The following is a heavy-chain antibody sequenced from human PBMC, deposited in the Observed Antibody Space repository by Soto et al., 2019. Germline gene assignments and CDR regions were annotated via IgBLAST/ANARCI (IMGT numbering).Heavy chain of an antibody. J-gene: IGHJ3*02. CDR3: AREEGTRSGDPIDALAI. CDR1: GGTFSDYS. V-gene: IGHV1-69*01. CDR2: IIPFFGAT. Sequence: QVQLVQSGAEVKKPGSSVKVSCQTSGGTFSDYSITWVRQAPGQGLEWMGGIIPFFGATNYAHKFQGRVTITADDSTSTVYMELSSLRSEDTAVYYCAREEGTRSGDPIDALAIWGRGTMVTVFS. D-gene: IGHD1-26*01.